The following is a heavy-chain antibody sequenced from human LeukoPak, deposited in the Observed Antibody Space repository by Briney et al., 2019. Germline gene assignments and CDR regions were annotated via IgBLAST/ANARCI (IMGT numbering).Heavy chain of an antibody. CDR1: GFSFSSYA. CDR3: TTDSYSSSWYSDY. Sequence: GGPLRLSCAASGFSFSSYAMSWVRQAPGKGLEWVGRIKSKTDGGTTDYAEHVKGTFTISRDDSKKTLYLQMNSLKTEETAVYYCTTDSYSSSWYSDYWGQGTLVTVSS. V-gene: IGHV3-15*01. CDR2: IKSKTDGGTT. D-gene: IGHD6-13*01. J-gene: IGHJ4*02.